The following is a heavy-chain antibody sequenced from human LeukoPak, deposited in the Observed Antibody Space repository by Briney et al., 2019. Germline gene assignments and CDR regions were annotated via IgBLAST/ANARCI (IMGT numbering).Heavy chain of an antibody. CDR2: ISSSSTTI. CDR3: ARDIGEDFWALA. D-gene: IGHD3-3*01. J-gene: IGHJ5*02. Sequence: GGSLRLSCAASGFTFSSYSMNWVRQAPGKGLEWVSYISSSSTTIYYADSVKGRFTISRDNAKNALYLQMNSLRAEDTAVYYCARDIGEDFWALAWGQGTLVTVSS. V-gene: IGHV3-48*04. CDR1: GFTFSSYS.